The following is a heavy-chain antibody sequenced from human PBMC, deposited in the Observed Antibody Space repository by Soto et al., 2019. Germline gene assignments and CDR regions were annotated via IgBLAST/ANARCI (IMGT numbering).Heavy chain of an antibody. J-gene: IGHJ6*02. CDR1: GGSISSGDYS. Sequence: SETLSLTCTVSGGSISSGDYSWSWVRQSPGKGLEWIGHIYNSGITYYNPSLKSRVVISIDTSRNQFSLRLNSLTAADRAVYYCARGGRYNWNYGPSHYYYYYGMDVWGQGTTVTVSS. CDR3: ARGGRYNWNYGPSHYYYYYGMDV. V-gene: IGHV4-30-4*01. D-gene: IGHD1-7*01. CDR2: IYNSGIT.